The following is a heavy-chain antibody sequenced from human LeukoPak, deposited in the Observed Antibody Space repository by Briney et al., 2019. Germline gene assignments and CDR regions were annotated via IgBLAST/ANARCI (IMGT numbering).Heavy chain of an antibody. D-gene: IGHD1-14*01. V-gene: IGHV4-38-2*02. Sequence: SETLSLTCTVSGYSISSGYYWGWIRQPPGKGLEWIGSIYHSGSTYYNPSLKSRVTISVDTSKNQFSLKLSSVTAADTAVYYCARVNPQDNWFDPWGQGTLVTVSS. CDR3: ARVNPQDNWFDP. CDR2: IYHSGST. J-gene: IGHJ5*02. CDR1: GYSISSGYY.